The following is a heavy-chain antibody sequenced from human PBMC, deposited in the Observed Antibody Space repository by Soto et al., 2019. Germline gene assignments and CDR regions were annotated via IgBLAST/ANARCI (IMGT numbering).Heavy chain of an antibody. CDR1: GYSISSGYY. J-gene: IGHJ4*02. D-gene: IGHD6-6*01. CDR3: ARVGIAARRVDY. V-gene: IGHV4-38-2*01. Sequence: ETLSLTCAVSGYSISSGYYWGWIRQPPGKGLEWIGSIYHSGSTYYNPSLKSRVTISVDTSKNQFSLKLSSVTAADTAVYYCARVGIAARRVDYWGQGTLVTVSS. CDR2: IYHSGST.